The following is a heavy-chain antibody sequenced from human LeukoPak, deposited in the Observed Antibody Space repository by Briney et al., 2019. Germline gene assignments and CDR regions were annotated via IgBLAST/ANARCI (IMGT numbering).Heavy chain of an antibody. Sequence: SETLSLTCTVSGGSISSYYWSWIRQPPGKGLEWIGYIYYSGSTNYNPSLKSRVTISVDTSKNQFSLKLSSVTAADTAVYYCARARYYYYYYMDVWGKGTTVTISS. CDR3: ARARYYYYYYMDV. CDR2: IYYSGST. V-gene: IGHV4-59*01. CDR1: GGSISSYY. J-gene: IGHJ6*03.